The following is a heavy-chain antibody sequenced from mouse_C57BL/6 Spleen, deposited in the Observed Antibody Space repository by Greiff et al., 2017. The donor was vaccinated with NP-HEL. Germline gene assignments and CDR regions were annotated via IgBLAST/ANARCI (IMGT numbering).Heavy chain of an antibody. J-gene: IGHJ2*01. V-gene: IGHV1-76*01. CDR2: IYPGSGNT. CDR1: GYTFTDYY. CDR3: ARSRDYDVDYFDY. D-gene: IGHD2-4*01. Sequence: QVQLQQSGAELVRPGASVKLSCKASGYTFTDYYINWVKQRPGQGLEWIARIYPGSGNTYYNEKFKGKATLTAEKSSSTAYMQLSSLTSEDSAVYFCARSRDYDVDYFDYWGQGTTLTVSS.